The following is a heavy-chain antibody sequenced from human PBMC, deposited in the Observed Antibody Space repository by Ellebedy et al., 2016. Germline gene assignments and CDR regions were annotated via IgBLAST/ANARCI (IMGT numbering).Heavy chain of an antibody. J-gene: IGHJ6*02. CDR2: IYSGGST. CDR3: ESSVGVVTTGYYYYYGMDV. Sequence: GGSLRLSCAASGFTFSSYAMNWVRQAPGKGLEWVSVIYSGGSTYYADSVKGRFTISRDNAKNTLYLQMNSLRAEDTAVYYCESSVGVVTTGYYYYYGMDVWGQGTTVTVSS. D-gene: IGHD4-23*01. V-gene: IGHV3-66*01. CDR1: GFTFSSYA.